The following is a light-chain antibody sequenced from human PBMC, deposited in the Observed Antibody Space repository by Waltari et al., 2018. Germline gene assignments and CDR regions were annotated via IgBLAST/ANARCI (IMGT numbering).Light chain of an antibody. V-gene: IGLV4-69*01. CDR1: TGHSSYA. CDR2: LNSDGSH. CDR3: QTWGTGIQV. J-gene: IGLJ3*02. Sequence: QLVLTQSPSASASLGASVKPTCTLTTGHSSYAIAGPHQRPEKGPRYLMRLNSDGSHTKGDGIPDRFSGSSSGAERYLTISSLQSEDEADYYCQTWGTGIQVFGGGTKLTVL.